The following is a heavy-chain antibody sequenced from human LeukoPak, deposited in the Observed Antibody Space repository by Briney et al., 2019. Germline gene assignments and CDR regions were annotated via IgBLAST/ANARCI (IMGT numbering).Heavy chain of an antibody. D-gene: IGHD2-15*01. J-gene: IGHJ6*02. V-gene: IGHV3-48*03. CDR1: GFTFSSYE. Sequence: GGSLRLSCAASGFTFSSYEMNWVRQAPGKGLEWVSYISSSGSTIYYADSVKGRFTISRDNAKNSLYLQMNSLRAEDTAVYYCARGACSGGSCYPIGYGMDVWGQGTTVTVSS. CDR2: ISSSGSTI. CDR3: ARGACSGGSCYPIGYGMDV.